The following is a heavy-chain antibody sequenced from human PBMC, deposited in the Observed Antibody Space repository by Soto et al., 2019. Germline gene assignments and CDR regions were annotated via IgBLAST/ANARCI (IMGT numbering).Heavy chain of an antibody. CDR2: IYYSGST. D-gene: IGHD2-15*01. J-gene: IGHJ6*03. Sequence: QVQLQESGPGLVKPSETLSLTCTVSGGSISSYYWSWIRQPPGKGLEWIGYIYYSGSTNYNPSLNSRVTISEDPSKNQFSLKLSSVTAADTAFYYCARGDCSGGTCYLGYYYMDVWGKGTTVTVSS. CDR3: ARGDCSGGTCYLGYYYMDV. CDR1: GGSISSYY. V-gene: IGHV4-59*01.